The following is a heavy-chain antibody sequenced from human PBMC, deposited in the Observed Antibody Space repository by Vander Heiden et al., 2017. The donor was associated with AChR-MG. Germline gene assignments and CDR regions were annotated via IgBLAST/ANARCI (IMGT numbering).Heavy chain of an antibody. D-gene: IGHD4-4*01. V-gene: IGHV3-30*02. Sequence: QVQLVESGGGVVQPGGSLRLSFAPSGFTFSSYGMHWVRQAPGKGLEWVAFIRYDGSKKYDADSVKGRFTISRDNSKNTLYLKMKSLRAEDTAVYYCAKGEQYSFDYWGQGTLVTVSS. CDR3: AKGEQYSFDY. CDR1: GFTFSSYG. J-gene: IGHJ4*02. CDR2: IRYDGSKK.